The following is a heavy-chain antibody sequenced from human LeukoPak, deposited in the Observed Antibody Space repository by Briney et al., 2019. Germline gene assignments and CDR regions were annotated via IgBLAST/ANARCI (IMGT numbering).Heavy chain of an antibody. V-gene: IGHV4-59*01. CDR2: IYYSGST. Sequence: SSETLSLTCTVSGGSIRSYYWSWIRQPPGKGLEWLAYIYYSGSTNYNPSLKSRVTISVDTSKNQFSLKLSSVTAADTAVYYCARVYYSNSYDYWYFDLWGRGTLVTVSS. D-gene: IGHD6-13*01. CDR3: ARVYYSNSYDYWYFDL. J-gene: IGHJ2*01. CDR1: GGSIRSYY.